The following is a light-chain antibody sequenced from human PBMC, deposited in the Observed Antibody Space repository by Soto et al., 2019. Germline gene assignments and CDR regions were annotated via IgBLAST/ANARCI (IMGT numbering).Light chain of an antibody. V-gene: IGKV3-11*01. CDR2: GAF. CDR3: QQRNIWPPVT. J-gene: IGKJ5*01. CDR1: PSVTNY. Sequence: ETVFTQSPATLSLSPGERATLSCRASPSVTNYLAWYQQKPGQPPRLLIYGAFNRAAGIPARFSGSGSGTDFTLTISSLEPEDSAVYYCQQRNIWPPVTFGQGTRLEIK.